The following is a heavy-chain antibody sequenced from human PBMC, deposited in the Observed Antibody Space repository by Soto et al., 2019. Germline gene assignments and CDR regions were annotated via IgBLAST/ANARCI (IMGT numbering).Heavy chain of an antibody. J-gene: IGHJ4*02. CDR1: GYTFTSYG. CDR3: ARTRMITLGGVSGFDY. V-gene: IGHV1-18*01. Sequence: QVQLVQSGAEVKKPGASVKVSCKASGYTFTSYGISWVRQAPGQGLEWMGWISAYNGNTNYAQKLQGRVTMTTDTSTSKAYMERRSLRSDDTAVYYCARTRMITLGGVSGFDYWGQGTLVTVSS. CDR2: ISAYNGNT. D-gene: IGHD3-16*01.